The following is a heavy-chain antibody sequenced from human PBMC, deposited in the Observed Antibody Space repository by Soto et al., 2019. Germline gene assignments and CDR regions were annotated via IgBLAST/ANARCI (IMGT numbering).Heavy chain of an antibody. CDR1: GFTFINYA. V-gene: IGHV3-23*01. CDR3: ARKVLGSTSRPDWWYFDL. D-gene: IGHD2-2*01. J-gene: IGHJ2*01. Sequence: EVQLLESGGGLVQPGGSLRLSCVGSGFTFINYAMNWVRQTPGKGLEWVSRISGGGDKTYDADTVKGRFTISRDNSKNAVNLRMHSLRADDTAVYYCARKVLGSTSRPDWWYFDLWGRGTLVTVSS. CDR2: ISGGGDKT.